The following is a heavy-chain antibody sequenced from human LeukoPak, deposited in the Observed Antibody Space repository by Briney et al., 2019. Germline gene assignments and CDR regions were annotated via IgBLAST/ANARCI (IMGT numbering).Heavy chain of an antibody. J-gene: IGHJ4*02. CDR2: IHSSGGT. D-gene: IGHD3-3*01. Sequence: SETLSLTCSVSGGSISSYYWSWIRQPAEKGLEWIGRIHSSGGTNSNPSLKSRVTMSVDTSKNQFSLKLSSVTAADTAVYYCARGQWIFGVVPYYFDYWGQGTLVTVSS. CDR1: GGSISSYY. V-gene: IGHV4-4*07. CDR3: ARGQWIFGVVPYYFDY.